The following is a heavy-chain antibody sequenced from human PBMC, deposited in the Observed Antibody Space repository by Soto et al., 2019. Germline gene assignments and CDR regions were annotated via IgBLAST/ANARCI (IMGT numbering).Heavy chain of an antibody. V-gene: IGHV2-5*02. CDR3: TRSLRREQCRGGNGYYFDF. CDR2: IFWDDDK. Sequence: QITLKESGPPLVKPTQALALTCTFSGFSLSSSGVGVGWIRQPPGKALEWLALIFWDDDKRYRPSLSSRLTVNRDTSNNRVLFTNTSKDPVDTATYFWTRSLRREQCRGGNGYYFDFWGQGTLVTVSS. J-gene: IGHJ4*02. D-gene: IGHD2-21*02. CDR1: GFSLSSSGVG.